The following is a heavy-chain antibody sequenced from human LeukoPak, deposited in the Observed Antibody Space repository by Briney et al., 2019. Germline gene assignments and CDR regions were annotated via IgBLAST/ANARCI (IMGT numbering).Heavy chain of an antibody. J-gene: IGHJ4*02. Sequence: GGAPRLFCSGPGFPLRSYSLAWVRPAPGEGLEYFFTPSSNGGSTYYANSVKGRFTISRDNSKNTLYLQMGSLRAEDMAVYYCARGLISGDSSSWYYFDYWGQGTLVTVSS. D-gene: IGHD6-13*01. CDR2: PSSNGGST. V-gene: IGHV3-64*01. CDR3: ARGLISGDSSSWYYFDY. CDR1: GFPLRSYS.